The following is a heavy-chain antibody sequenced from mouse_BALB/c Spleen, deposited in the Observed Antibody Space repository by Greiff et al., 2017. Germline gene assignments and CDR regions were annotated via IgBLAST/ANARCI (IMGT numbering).Heavy chain of an antibody. CDR1: GFTFSDYY. CDR2: ISDGGSYT. D-gene: IGHD1-1*01. V-gene: IGHV5-4*02. J-gene: IGHJ2*01. Sequence: EVQLVESGGGLVKPGGSLKLSCAASGFTFSDYYMYWVRQTPEKRLEWVATISDGGSYTYYPDSVKGRFTISRDNAKNNLYLQMSSLKSEDTAMYYCARDYYGNFDYWGQGTTLTVSS. CDR3: ARDYYGNFDY.